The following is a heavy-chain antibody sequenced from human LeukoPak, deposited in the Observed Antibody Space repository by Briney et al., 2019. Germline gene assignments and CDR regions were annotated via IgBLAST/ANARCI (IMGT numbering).Heavy chain of an antibody. CDR1: GGSINNYY. CDR3: ARDLSYGSNDRDY. Sequence: SDTLSLTCTVSGGSINNYYWSWIRQPPGKGLEWIGYIYYSGSTDYTSSLKSRVTMSIDTSKNQFSLRLSSVTAADTAVYYCARDLSYGSNDRDYWGQGTLVTVSS. D-gene: IGHD1-1*01. J-gene: IGHJ4*02. CDR2: IYYSGST. V-gene: IGHV4-59*12.